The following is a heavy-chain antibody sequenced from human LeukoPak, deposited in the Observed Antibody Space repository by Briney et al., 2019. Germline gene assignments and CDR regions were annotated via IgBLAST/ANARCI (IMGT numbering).Heavy chain of an antibody. CDR2: IKQDGSEK. CDR3: ATSRTLDH. V-gene: IGHV3-7*05. J-gene: IGHJ4*02. CDR1: GLTFSSYW. Sequence: GGSLRLSCAAPGLTFSSYWMNWVRQAPGKGLEWVANIKQDGSEKYYVDSVKGRFTISRDNAKSSLYLQMNSMRVEDTAVYYCATSRTLDHWGQGTLVTVSS.